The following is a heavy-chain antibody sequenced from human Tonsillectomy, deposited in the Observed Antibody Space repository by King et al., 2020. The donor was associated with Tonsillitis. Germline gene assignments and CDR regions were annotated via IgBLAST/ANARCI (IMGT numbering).Heavy chain of an antibody. CDR2: IYPGDSDT. J-gene: IGHJ3*02. CDR3: ARSPPPREAGYPHDAFDI. Sequence: VQLVESGAEVKKPGESLKISCTGSGYSFTSYWIGWVRQMPGKGLEWMGIIYPGDSDTRYSPSFQGQVTISADKSISTAYLQWSSLKASDTAMYYCARSPPPREAGYPHDAFDIWGQGTMVTVSS. V-gene: IGHV5-51*01. CDR1: GYSFTSYW. D-gene: IGHD3-9*01.